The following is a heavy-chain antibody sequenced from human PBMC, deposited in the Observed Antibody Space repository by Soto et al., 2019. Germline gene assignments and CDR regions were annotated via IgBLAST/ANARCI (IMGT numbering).Heavy chain of an antibody. CDR2: ISAYNGNT. J-gene: IGHJ6*03. CDR1: GYTFTSYG. Sequence: ASVKVSCKASGYTFTSYGISWVRQAPGQGLEWMGWISAYNGNTNYAQKLQGRVTMTTDTSTSTAYMELRSLRSDDTAVYYCARDRPYSGYEIYYYYYYMDVWGKGTTVTVSS. D-gene: IGHD5-12*01. V-gene: IGHV1-18*01. CDR3: ARDRPYSGYEIYYYYYYMDV.